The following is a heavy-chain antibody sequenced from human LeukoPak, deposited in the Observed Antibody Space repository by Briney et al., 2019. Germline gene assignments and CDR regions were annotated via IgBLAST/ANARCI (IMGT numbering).Heavy chain of an antibody. J-gene: IGHJ4*02. CDR1: GFTFSSYG. V-gene: IGHV3-30*02. Sequence: GGSLRLSCAASGFTFSSYGMHWVRQAPGKGLEWVAFIRYDGSNKYYADSVKGRFTISRDNSKNTLYLQMNSLRAEDTAVYYCAKDFNDSSGYYYVGYWGQGTLVTVSS. D-gene: IGHD3-22*01. CDR2: IRYDGSNK. CDR3: AKDFNDSSGYYYVGY.